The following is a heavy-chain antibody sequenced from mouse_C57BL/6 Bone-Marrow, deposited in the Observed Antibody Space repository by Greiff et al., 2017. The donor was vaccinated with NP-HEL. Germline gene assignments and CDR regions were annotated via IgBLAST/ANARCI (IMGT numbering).Heavy chain of an antibody. CDR1: GFNIKNTY. CDR3: ASRRYYEYDGCAY. J-gene: IGHJ3*01. CDR2: IDPANGNT. V-gene: IGHV14-3*01. Sequence: VQLKESVAELVRPGASVKLSCTASGFNIKNTYMHWVKQRPEQGLEWIGRIDPANGNTKYAPKFQGKATITAATSSNTAYLQLSSLTSEDTAIYYCASRRYYEYDGCAYWGQGTLVTVSA. D-gene: IGHD2-4*01.